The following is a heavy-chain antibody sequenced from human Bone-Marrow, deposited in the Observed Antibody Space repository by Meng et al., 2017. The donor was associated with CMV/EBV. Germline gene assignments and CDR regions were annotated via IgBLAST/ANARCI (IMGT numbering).Heavy chain of an antibody. J-gene: IGHJ5*02. CDR2: ISSSGSTI. D-gene: IGHD3-3*01. V-gene: IGHV3-48*03. CDR1: GFTFSSYE. Sequence: GESLKISCAASGFTFSSYEMNWVRQAPGKGLEWVSYISSSGSTIYYADSVKGRFTISRDNSKNTLYLQMNSLRSDDTAVYYCAREWVRRRFLEWFKWFDPWGQGTLVTVSS. CDR3: AREWVRRRFLEWFKWFDP.